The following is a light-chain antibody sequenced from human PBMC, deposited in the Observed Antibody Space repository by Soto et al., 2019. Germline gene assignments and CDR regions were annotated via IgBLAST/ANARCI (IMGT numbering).Light chain of an antibody. CDR1: RSDVRSYNS. V-gene: IGLV2-23*02. CDR3: FSYAGNSIWL. J-gene: IGLJ2*01. CDR2: EVT. Sequence: QSVLTQPASVSGSPGQSITISCTGTRSDVRSYNSIAWYQQHPGKAPRVVIFEVTKRPSGISDRFSGSKSGYTASLTISGLQAEDEADYFCFSYAGNSIWLFGGGTKVTVL.